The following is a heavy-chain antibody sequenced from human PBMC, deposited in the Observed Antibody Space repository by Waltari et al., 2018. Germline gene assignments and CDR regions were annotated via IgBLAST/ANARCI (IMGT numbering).Heavy chain of an antibody. CDR3: AKDLVYNTPGIDV. J-gene: IGHJ6*02. CDR1: GCWFDDYA. V-gene: IGHV3-9*01. Sequence: LGVESGGQSVRPGVWLRLSCTAAGCWFDDYAINWVRQAPGKGLEWVSGIGWNGDNIYYADSVKGRFTISRDKAKNSVFLQMNGLKVEDTARYFCAKDLVYNTPGIDVWVRGTTVIVSS. D-gene: IGHD1-20*01. CDR2: IGWNGDNI.